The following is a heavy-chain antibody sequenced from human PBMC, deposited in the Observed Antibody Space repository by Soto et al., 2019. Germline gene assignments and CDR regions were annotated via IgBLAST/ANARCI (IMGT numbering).Heavy chain of an antibody. CDR2: IIPIFGTA. V-gene: IGHV1-69*05. CDR3: ARVGGEADMVLVPAAMRRGLFDP. Sequence: QVQLVQSGAEVKKPGSSVKVSCKASVGTFSSYAISWVRQAPGQGLEWMGGIIPIFGTANYAQKFQGRVTITPDESTSKAHVELSSLRSEETAVYYCARVGGEADMVLVPAAMRRGLFDPWGQGTLVTVSS. D-gene: IGHD2-2*01. J-gene: IGHJ5*02. CDR1: VGTFSSYA.